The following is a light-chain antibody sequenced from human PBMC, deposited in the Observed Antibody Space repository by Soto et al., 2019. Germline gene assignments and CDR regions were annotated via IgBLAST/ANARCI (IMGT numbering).Light chain of an antibody. CDR3: QQYNNWPPWT. J-gene: IGKJ1*01. CDR2: DAS. CDR1: QRVSRN. Sequence: EVVMTQSQATLSVSPGERATLSCRASQRVSRNLAWYQQKPGQAPRLLIYDASTRATGIPARFSGSGSETEFTLTISSLQSEDYAIYYCQQYNNWPPWTFGQGTKVDIK. V-gene: IGKV3-15*01.